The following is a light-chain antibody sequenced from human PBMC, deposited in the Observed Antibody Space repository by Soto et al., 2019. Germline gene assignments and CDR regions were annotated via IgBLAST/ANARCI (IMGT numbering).Light chain of an antibody. V-gene: IGKV1-27*01. CDR1: QGISNY. CDR3: QKYTNVPA. J-gene: IGKJ4*01. CDR2: AAS. Sequence: DLQMTQSPSSLSASVGDRVTITCRASQGISNYLAWYQQIPGKVPKLLISAASTLQSGVPSRFSGSGSGTDFTLTISSLQPEDVATYYCQKYTNVPAFDGGTKVEIK.